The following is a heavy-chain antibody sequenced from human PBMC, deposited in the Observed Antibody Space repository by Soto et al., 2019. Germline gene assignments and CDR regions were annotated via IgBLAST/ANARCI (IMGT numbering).Heavy chain of an antibody. V-gene: IGHV3-30-3*02. Sequence: QVQLVESGGGVVQPGRSLRLSCAASGFTFSSYAMHWVRQAPGKGLEWVAVISDDGDNKYYPDSVKGRFTISRDNSQNTLFLQMNSLSADDTAVYYCAKKTNPGRGNNYYFEYWGQGTLVTVSS. CDR2: ISDDGDNK. CDR1: GFTFSSYA. D-gene: IGHD1-20*01. CDR3: AKKTNPGRGNNYYFEY. J-gene: IGHJ4*02.